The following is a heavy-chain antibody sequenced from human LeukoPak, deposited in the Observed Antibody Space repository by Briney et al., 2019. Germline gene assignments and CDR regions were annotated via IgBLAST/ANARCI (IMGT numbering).Heavy chain of an antibody. CDR2: IWYDGSNK. V-gene: IGHV3-33*01. J-gene: IGHJ6*02. CDR1: GFTFSSYG. D-gene: IGHD1-26*01. CDR3: ARDRACSQWELLRRYLSYYYYGMDV. Sequence: GGSLRLSCAASGFTFSSYGMHWVRQAPGKGLEWVAVIWYDGSNKYYADSVKGRFTISRDNSKNTLYLQMNSLRDEDTAVYYCARDRACSQWELLRRYLSYYYYGMDVWGQGTTVTVSS.